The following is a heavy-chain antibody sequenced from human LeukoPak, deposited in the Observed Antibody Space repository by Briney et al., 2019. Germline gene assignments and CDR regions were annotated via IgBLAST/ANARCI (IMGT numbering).Heavy chain of an antibody. CDR3: ARAYPDSSGYYVFDY. CDR2: IKQDGSQT. V-gene: IGHV3-7*03. D-gene: IGHD3-22*01. CDR1: GFSFSSYW. Sequence: GGSLRLSCAASGFSFSSYWMNWVRQAPGKGLEWLANIKQDGSQTNYVDSVKGRFTISRDNAKNTLYLQMNSLRAEDTAVYYCARAYPDSSGYYVFDYWGQGTLVTVSS. J-gene: IGHJ4*02.